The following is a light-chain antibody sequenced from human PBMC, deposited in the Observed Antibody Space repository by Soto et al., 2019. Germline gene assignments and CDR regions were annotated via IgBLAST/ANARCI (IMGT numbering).Light chain of an antibody. V-gene: IGLV2-18*02. Sequence: QSALTQPPSVSGSPGQSVTISCTGTSSDVGSNNLVSWYQQPPGTVPKVMIYEVTNRPSGVPDRFSGSKSGNTASLTISGLQTVDEADSYCSSFTSGNTYVFGTGTKVTVL. J-gene: IGLJ1*01. CDR1: SSDVGSNNL. CDR2: EVT. CDR3: SSFTSGNTYV.